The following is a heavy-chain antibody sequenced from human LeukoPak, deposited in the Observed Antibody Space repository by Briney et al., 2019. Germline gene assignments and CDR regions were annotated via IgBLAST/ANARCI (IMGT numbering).Heavy chain of an antibody. CDR1: GFTVSGSY. CDR2: IYSGGET. Sequence: GGSLRLSCAASGFTVSGSYMSWVRQAPGQGLEWVSIIYSGGETFYADSVKGRFTISRDNSKNTLYLQMNSLRAADTAVYYCARDKGTSYLSSFDYWGQGTLVTVSS. CDR3: ARDKGTSYLSSFDY. D-gene: IGHD6-6*01. V-gene: IGHV3-53*05. J-gene: IGHJ4*02.